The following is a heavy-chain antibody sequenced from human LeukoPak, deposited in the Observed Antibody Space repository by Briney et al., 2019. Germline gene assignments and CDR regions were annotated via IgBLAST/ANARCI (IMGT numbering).Heavy chain of an antibody. CDR3: AREIAAAGKEGSNWFDP. J-gene: IGHJ5*02. CDR2: IYHSGST. D-gene: IGHD6-13*01. Sequence: SGTLSLTCAVSGGSISSSNWWSWVRQPPGKGLEWIGEIYHSGSTNYNPSLKSRVTISVDKSKNQFSLKLSSVTAADTAVYYCAREIAAAGKEGSNWFDPWGQGTLVTVSS. V-gene: IGHV4-4*02. CDR1: GGSISSSNW.